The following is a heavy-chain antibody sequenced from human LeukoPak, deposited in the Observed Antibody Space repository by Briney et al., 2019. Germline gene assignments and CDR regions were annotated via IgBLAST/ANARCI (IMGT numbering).Heavy chain of an antibody. Sequence: GGSLRLSCAASGFTVNSNYMSWVRQAPGKGLEWVSVIYSGGSTYYADSVKGRFTISRDNSKNTLYLQMNSLRAEDTAVYYCAKDHYYGSGSLDYWGQGTLVTVSS. D-gene: IGHD3-10*01. V-gene: IGHV3-53*05. CDR1: GFTVNSNY. CDR3: AKDHYYGSGSLDY. J-gene: IGHJ4*02. CDR2: IYSGGST.